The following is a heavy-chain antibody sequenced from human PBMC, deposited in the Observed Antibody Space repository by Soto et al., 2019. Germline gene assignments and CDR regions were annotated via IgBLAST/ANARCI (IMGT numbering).Heavy chain of an antibody. D-gene: IGHD4-4*01. CDR1: GGSVSSGNNY. Sequence: PSETLSLTCTVSGGSVSSGNNYWTWIRQPPGKGLEWIGYIYDSGSTYYNPSLTSRVTISVDTSKNQFSLKLSSVTAADTAMYYCARDSPRTITTNKWFDPWGQGTLVTVS. J-gene: IGHJ5*02. CDR2: IYDSGST. V-gene: IGHV4-61*01. CDR3: ARDSPRTITTNKWFDP.